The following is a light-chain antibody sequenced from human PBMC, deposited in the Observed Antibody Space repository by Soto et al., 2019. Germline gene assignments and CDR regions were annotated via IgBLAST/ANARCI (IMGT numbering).Light chain of an antibody. CDR2: AAS. J-gene: IGKJ5*01. Sequence: DIQLTQSPSFLSPSIGESVTSTCRASQVISTSFAWYQVKPGKAPKLLIYAASTLESGVPSRFSATVSGTEFSLTITSLQPEDFATYYCQQLFDSPITFGQGTRLEIK. V-gene: IGKV1-9*01. CDR3: QQLFDSPIT. CDR1: QVISTS.